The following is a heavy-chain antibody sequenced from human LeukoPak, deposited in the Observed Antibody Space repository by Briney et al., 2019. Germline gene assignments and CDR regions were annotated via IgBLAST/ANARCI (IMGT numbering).Heavy chain of an antibody. CDR1: GGSVSSGSYY. Sequence: PSETLSLTCTVSGGSVSSGSYYWSWIRQPPGKGLEWIGYIYYSGSTNYNPSLKSRVTISVDTSKNQFSLKLSSVTAADTAVYYCARDLQAVAGYFDYWGQGTLVTVSS. CDR2: IYYSGST. V-gene: IGHV4-61*01. CDR3: ARDLQAVAGYFDY. D-gene: IGHD6-19*01. J-gene: IGHJ4*02.